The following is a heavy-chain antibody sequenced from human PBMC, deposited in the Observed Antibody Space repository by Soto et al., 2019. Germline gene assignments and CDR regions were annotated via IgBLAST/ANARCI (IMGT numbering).Heavy chain of an antibody. CDR2: ISYDGSYK. V-gene: IGHV3-30*18. D-gene: IGHD3-16*01. Sequence: VQLVESGGGVVQPGRPLRLSCAASGFIFSSYGMHWVRRAPGKGLEWVAVISYDGSYKYYADSVKGRFTISRDNSKNTLYLQMNSLRAEDTAVYYCAKWNGGFDYWGQGTLVTVSS. J-gene: IGHJ4*02. CDR3: AKWNGGFDY. CDR1: GFIFSSYG.